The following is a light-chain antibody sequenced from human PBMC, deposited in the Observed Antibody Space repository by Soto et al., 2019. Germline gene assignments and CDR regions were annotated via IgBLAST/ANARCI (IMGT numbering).Light chain of an antibody. CDR3: SSYTTIKTVV. CDR2: EVS. V-gene: IGLV2-14*01. CDR1: SSDIGTYKY. Sequence: QSVLTQPASVSGSPGQSITISCTGTSSDIGTYKYVSCFQHHPGKAPKLIIFEVSNRPSGISDRFSGFKSANTAYLTISGVQPEDEADYHCSSYTTIKTVVFGGGTKLTVL. J-gene: IGLJ2*01.